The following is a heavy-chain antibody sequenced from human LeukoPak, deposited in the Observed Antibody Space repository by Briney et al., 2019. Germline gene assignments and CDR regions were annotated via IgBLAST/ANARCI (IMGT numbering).Heavy chain of an antibody. V-gene: IGHV3-48*01. CDR2: ISSSSSTI. J-gene: IGHJ4*02. CDR1: GFTFSSYS. CDR3: ARDLRLGYCSSTSCRGYYFDY. Sequence: PGGSLRLSCAASGFTFSSYSMNWVRQAPGKGLEWVSYISSSSSTIYYADSVKGRFTISRDNAKNSLYLQMNSLRAEDTAVYYCARDLRLGYCSSTSCRGYYFDYWGQGTLVTVSS. D-gene: IGHD2-2*01.